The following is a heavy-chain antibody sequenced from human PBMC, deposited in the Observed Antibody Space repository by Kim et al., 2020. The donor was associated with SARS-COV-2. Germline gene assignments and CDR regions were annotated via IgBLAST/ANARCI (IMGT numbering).Heavy chain of an antibody. CDR1: GFTVSSNY. Sequence: GGSLRLSCAASGFTVSSNYMSWVRQAPGKGLEWVSVIYGGDSTFYADSVKDRFTISRDNSKNTLYLQLNSLRAEDTAVYYCARDLLLWGQGTLVTVSS. J-gene: IGHJ4*02. V-gene: IGHV3-66*01. CDR2: IYGGDST. D-gene: IGHD2-15*01. CDR3: ARDLLL.